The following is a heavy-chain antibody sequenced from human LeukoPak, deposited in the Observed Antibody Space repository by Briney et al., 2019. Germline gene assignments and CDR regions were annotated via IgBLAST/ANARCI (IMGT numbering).Heavy chain of an antibody. CDR2: IRYDGSNK. V-gene: IGHV3-30*02. J-gene: IGHJ4*02. D-gene: IGHD6-19*01. Sequence: GGSLRLSCAASGFTFSSYWMSWVRQAPGKGLEWVAFIRYDGSNKYYADSVKGRFTISRDNSKNTLYLQMNSLRAEDTAVYYCAKVSGWYGGFDYWGQGTLVTVSS. CDR3: AKVSGWYGGFDY. CDR1: GFTFSSYW.